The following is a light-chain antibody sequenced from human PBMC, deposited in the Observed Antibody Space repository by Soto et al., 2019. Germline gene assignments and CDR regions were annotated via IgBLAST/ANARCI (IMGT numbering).Light chain of an antibody. J-gene: IGKJ1*01. Sequence: EIVLTQSPGTLSLSPGERATLSCRASQSVSSSYLAWYQQKPGQAPRLLIYGASSRATGIPDRFSGSGSGPAFTLTISRMVPEGFAVYYCQQYGDSLRTFGQGTKVDIK. CDR2: GAS. CDR1: QSVSSSY. V-gene: IGKV3-20*01. CDR3: QQYGDSLRT.